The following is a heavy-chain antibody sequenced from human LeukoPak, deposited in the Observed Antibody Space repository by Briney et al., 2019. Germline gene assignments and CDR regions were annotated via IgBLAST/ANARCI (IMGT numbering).Heavy chain of an antibody. D-gene: IGHD3-3*01. CDR3: ARDLWDFWSGFDY. CDR2: ISSSGSTI. V-gene: IGHV3-48*03. CDR1: GFTFSSYE. J-gene: IGHJ4*02. Sequence: GGSLRLSCAASGFTFSSYEMTWVRQAPGKGLEWVSYISSSGSTIYYADSVKGRFTVSRDNAKNSLYLQMNSLRAEDTAVYYCARDLWDFWSGFDYWGQGTLVTVSS.